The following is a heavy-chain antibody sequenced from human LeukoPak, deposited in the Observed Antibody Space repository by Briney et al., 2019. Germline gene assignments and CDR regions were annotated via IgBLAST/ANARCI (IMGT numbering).Heavy chain of an antibody. V-gene: IGHV1-18*01. CDR1: GYTFTSNG. D-gene: IGHD5-18*01. J-gene: IGHJ4*02. Sequence: ASMKVSSKASGYTFTSNGISWVRLAPGQGLEWMGWISAYSGHTNYARDLQGRVTMTTDTAARTAYMELRSLRSDDTAMYYCARVAGGYSYGYEDYWGQGTLVTVSS. CDR3: ARVAGGYSYGYEDY. CDR2: ISAYSGHT.